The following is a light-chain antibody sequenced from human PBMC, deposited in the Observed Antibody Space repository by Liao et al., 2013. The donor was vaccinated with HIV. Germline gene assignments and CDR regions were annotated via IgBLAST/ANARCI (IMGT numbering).Light chain of an antibody. CDR1: KLGNKY. CDR2: QDS. V-gene: IGLV3-1*01. Sequence: SYELTQPPSVSVSPGQTATITCSGDKLGNKYVCWYQQKPGQSPVLVIYQDSKRPSGIPERFSGSNSGNTATLTISGTQAMDEADYYCQAWDSSTVVFGGGTKLTVL. CDR3: QAWDSSTVV. J-gene: IGLJ2*01.